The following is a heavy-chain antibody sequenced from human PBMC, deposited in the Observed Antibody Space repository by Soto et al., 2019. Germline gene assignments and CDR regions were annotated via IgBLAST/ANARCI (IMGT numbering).Heavy chain of an antibody. V-gene: IGHV1-2*02. CDR1: GYTFTDYY. J-gene: IGHJ6*02. Sequence: QVQLVQSGAEVKKPGASVKVSCKASGYTFTDYYMHWVRQAPGQGLEWMGWINPNSGGTNYAQKFQGRVTMTRDTSISTAYMELNRLRSDETAVYYCARDQSHSSGWHGMDVWGQGTTVTVSS. CDR2: INPNSGGT. CDR3: ARDQSHSSGWHGMDV. D-gene: IGHD6-19*01.